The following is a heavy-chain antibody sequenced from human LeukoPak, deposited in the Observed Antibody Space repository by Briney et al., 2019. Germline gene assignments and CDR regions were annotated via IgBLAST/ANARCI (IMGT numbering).Heavy chain of an antibody. J-gene: IGHJ5*02. CDR2: INHSGST. D-gene: IGHD2-2*01. Sequence: PSETLSLTCAVYGGSFSGYYWSWIRQPPGKGLEWIGEINHSGSTNYNPSLKSRVTISVDTSKNQFSLKLSSVTAADTAVYYCAREGEVDCSSTSCYFGSGWFDPWGQGTLVTVSS. V-gene: IGHV4-34*01. CDR3: AREGEVDCSSTSCYFGSGWFDP. CDR1: GGSFSGYY.